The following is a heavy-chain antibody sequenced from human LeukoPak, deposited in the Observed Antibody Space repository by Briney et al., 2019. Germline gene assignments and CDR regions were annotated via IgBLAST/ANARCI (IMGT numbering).Heavy chain of an antibody. CDR3: ARDGKKTDVFDF. J-gene: IGHJ3*01. CDR2: IYYSGST. CDR1: GGSISSGGYY. Sequence: SETLSLTCTVSGGSISSGGYYWSWIRQHPGKGLEWIGYIYYSGSTYYNPSLKSRVTISVDTSKNQFSLKLSSVTAADTAVCYCARDGKKTDVFDFGGKGTMATVSS. V-gene: IGHV4-31*03. D-gene: IGHD1-26*01.